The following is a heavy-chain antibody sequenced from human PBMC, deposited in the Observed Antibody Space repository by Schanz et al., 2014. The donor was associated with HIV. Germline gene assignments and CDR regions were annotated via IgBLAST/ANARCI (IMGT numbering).Heavy chain of an antibody. V-gene: IGHV4-34*02. J-gene: IGHJ5*02. D-gene: IGHD2-2*02. CDR3: ARGIRQSRRDCRSPNCNTGWFDP. Sequence: QVQLQQWGAGLLKPSETLSLTCAVYGESLSGYYWTWIRQPPKKGLEWIGEINHSGSTNYTPSLRCSVPISVDMSKTQFSLNLASVTAADTAVYYCARGIRQSRRDCRSPNCNTGWFDPWGQGTLVTVSS. CDR2: INHSGST. CDR1: GESLSGYY.